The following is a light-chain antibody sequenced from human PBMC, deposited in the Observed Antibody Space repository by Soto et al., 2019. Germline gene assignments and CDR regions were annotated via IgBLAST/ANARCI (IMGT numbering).Light chain of an antibody. Sequence: EIVMTQSPATLSVSPGERATRSCRASQSVSSNLAWYQQKPGQAPRLLIYGASTRATGIPARFSGSGSGTEFTLTISSLQSEDFAVYYCQQYNNWPQKFGQGTKADIK. CDR1: QSVSSN. CDR3: QQYNNWPQK. CDR2: GAS. V-gene: IGKV3-15*01. J-gene: IGKJ1*01.